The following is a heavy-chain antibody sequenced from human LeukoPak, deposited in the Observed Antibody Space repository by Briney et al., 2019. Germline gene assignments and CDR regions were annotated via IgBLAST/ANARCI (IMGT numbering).Heavy chain of an antibody. CDR2: INSDGSTT. Sequence: PGVSLRLSCAPSGFTFSSSWMHWARQSPGKGLVSVSRINSDGSTTSYADSVKGRFTISRDNAKNTLYLRMNSLRAEDTAVYYCARAYSGGVFDIWGQGTMVTVSS. D-gene: IGHD1-26*01. CDR3: ARAYSGGVFDI. CDR1: GFTFSSSW. V-gene: IGHV3-74*01. J-gene: IGHJ3*02.